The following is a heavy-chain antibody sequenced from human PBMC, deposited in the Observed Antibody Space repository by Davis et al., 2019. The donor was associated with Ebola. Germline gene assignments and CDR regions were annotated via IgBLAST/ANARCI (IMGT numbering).Heavy chain of an antibody. CDR1: GFTFSGSA. CDR3: TSETKLLGVY. Sequence: GGSLRLSCAASGFTFSGSAMHWVRQSSGKGLEWVGRIRSKANSYATAYAASVKGRFTISRDDSKNTAYLQMNSLKTEDTAVYYCTSETKLLGVYWGQGTLVTVSS. CDR2: IRSKANSYAT. D-gene: IGHD2-15*01. J-gene: IGHJ4*02. V-gene: IGHV3-73*01.